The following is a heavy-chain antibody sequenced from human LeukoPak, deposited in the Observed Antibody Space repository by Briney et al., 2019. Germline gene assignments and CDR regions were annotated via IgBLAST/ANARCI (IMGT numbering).Heavy chain of an antibody. Sequence: PGGSLRLSCAASGFTVSRNYMSWVRQAPGKGLEWVSVIYSGGSTYYADSVKGRFTISRDNSKNTLYLQMNSLRAEDTAVYYCARGVPAAMRYYYYYMDVWGKGTTVTVSS. CDR1: GFTVSRNY. V-gene: IGHV3-53*01. CDR2: IYSGGST. J-gene: IGHJ6*03. D-gene: IGHD2-2*01. CDR3: ARGVPAAMRYYYYYMDV.